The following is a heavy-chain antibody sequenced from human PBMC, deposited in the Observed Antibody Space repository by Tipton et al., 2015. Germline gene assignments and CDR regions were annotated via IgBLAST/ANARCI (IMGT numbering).Heavy chain of an antibody. D-gene: IGHD2-2*01. J-gene: IGHJ4*02. Sequence: TLSLTCIVSGGSISNNNYHWAWIRQPPGKGLEWIASIFYSGTTYYRPSRESRATISVDTSKNQFSLRLNSVTAADTAVYYCSAEITSTSWNWGQGTLVTVSS. CDR2: IFYSGTT. CDR3: SAEITSTSWN. V-gene: IGHV4-39*01. CDR1: GGSISNNNYH.